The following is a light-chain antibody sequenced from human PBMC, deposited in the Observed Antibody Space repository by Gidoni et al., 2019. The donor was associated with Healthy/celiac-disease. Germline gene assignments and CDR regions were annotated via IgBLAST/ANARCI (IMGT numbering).Light chain of an antibody. J-gene: IGKJ1*01. CDR1: QSVSSSY. Sequence: EIVLTQSPGPLSLSPGERATLSCRASQSVSSSYLAWYQQKPGQAPRLLIYGASSRATGIPDRFSGSASGTDFTLTISRLEPEDFAVYYCQQYGSSQTFGQGTKVEIK. CDR3: QQYGSSQT. V-gene: IGKV3-20*01. CDR2: GAS.